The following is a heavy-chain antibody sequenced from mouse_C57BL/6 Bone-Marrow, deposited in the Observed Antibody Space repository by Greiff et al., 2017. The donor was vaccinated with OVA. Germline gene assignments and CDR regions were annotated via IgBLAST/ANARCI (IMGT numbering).Heavy chain of an antibody. D-gene: IGHD2-3*01. CDR1: GYSFPSYW. CDR3: AREGPYDGYKSWLAY. CDR2: LDPKSGGT. V-gene: IGHV1-72*01. J-gene: IGHJ3*01. Sequence: VQLQQPGPELVKPGASVNLSCKASGYSFPSYWMHWVTQSPGRGLEWIGRLDPKSGGTKYNEKFKSKATLTVDKPSSPAYMQLSSLTSEDSAVFYYAREGPYDGYKSWLAYWGQGTLVTVSA.